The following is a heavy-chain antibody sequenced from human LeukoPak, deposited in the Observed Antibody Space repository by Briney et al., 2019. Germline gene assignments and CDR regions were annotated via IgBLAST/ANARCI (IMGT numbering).Heavy chain of an antibody. CDR1: GFSLSTSALG. D-gene: IGHD3-9*01. Sequence: SGPTLVKPTETLTLTCTVTGFSLSTSALGVGWIRQPPGKALEWLGIIYCDDDKRYSPSLRSRLTITKDTSKNQVVLRMTKMDPVDTATYYCAHYFDSAFDYWGQGTLVTVPS. V-gene: IGHV2-5*02. CDR3: AHYFDSAFDY. J-gene: IGHJ4*02. CDR2: IYCDDDK.